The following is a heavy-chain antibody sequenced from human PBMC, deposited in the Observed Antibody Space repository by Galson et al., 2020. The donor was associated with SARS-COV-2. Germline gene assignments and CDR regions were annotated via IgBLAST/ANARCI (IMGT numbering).Heavy chain of an antibody. CDR2: IYYSGNT. Sequence: SETLSLTCTVSGGSISSYYWSWIRQPPGKGLEWVGNIYYSGNTNYNPSLKGRLSISVDTSKNQFSLKLSSVTAADTAVYYCAAGGGYCSTTNCYVYWGQGTLVTVSS. J-gene: IGHJ4*02. V-gene: IGHV4-59*01. CDR1: GGSISSYY. CDR3: AAGGGYCSTTNCYVY. D-gene: IGHD2-2*01.